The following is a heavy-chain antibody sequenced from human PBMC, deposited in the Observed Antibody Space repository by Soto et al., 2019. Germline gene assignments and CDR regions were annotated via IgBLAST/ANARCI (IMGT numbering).Heavy chain of an antibody. CDR1: GGSISSGGYY. V-gene: IGHV4-31*03. CDR2: IYYSGST. Sequence: QVQLQESGPGLVKPSQTLSLTCTVSGGSISSGGYYWSWIRQHPGKGLEWIGYIYYSGSTYYNPSLKSRVTISVDTSKNQVSLKLSSVTAADTAVYYCARESITMVRGVTYAFDYWGQGNLVTVSS. J-gene: IGHJ4*02. CDR3: ARESITMVRGVTYAFDY. D-gene: IGHD3-10*01.